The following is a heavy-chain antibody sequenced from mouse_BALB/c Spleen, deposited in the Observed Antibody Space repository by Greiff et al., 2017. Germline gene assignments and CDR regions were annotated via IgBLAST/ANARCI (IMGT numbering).Heavy chain of an antibody. Sequence: VQLQQSGAELARPGASVKLSCKASGYTFTSYWMQWVKQRPGQGLEWIGAIYPGDGDTRYTQKFKGKATLTADKSSSTAYMQLSSLASEDSAVYYCARSGITTGYWGQGTTLTVSS. CDR3: ARSGITTGY. CDR2: IYPGDGDT. V-gene: IGHV1-87*01. J-gene: IGHJ2*01. D-gene: IGHD1-1*01. CDR1: GYTFTSYW.